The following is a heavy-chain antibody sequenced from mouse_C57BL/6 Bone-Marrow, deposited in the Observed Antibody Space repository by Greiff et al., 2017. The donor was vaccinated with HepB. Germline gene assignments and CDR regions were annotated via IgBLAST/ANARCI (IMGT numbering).Heavy chain of an antibody. D-gene: IGHD1-1*01. Sequence: VKLMESGAELARPGASVKMSCKASGYTFTSYTMHWVKQRPGQGLEWIGYINPSSGYTKYNQKFKDKATLTADKSSSTAYMQLSSLTSEDSAVYYCARSRGYYYGSSYDFDYWGQGTTLTVSS. V-gene: IGHV1-4*01. J-gene: IGHJ2*01. CDR3: ARSRGYYYGSSYDFDY. CDR1: GYTFTSYT. CDR2: INPSSGYT.